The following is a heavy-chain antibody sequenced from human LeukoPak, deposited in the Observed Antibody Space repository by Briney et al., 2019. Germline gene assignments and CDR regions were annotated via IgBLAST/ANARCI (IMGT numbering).Heavy chain of an antibody. D-gene: IGHD3-3*01. J-gene: IGHJ5*02. Sequence: ASVKVSCKASGYTFTSYGISWVRQAPGQGLEWMGWINAYNGNTNYAQKLQGRVTMTTDTSTSTAYMELRSLRSDDTAVYYCAREGPSLYYDFWSGYYHWFDPWGQGTLVTVSS. CDR3: AREGPSLYYDFWSGYYHWFDP. V-gene: IGHV1-18*01. CDR1: GYTFTSYG. CDR2: INAYNGNT.